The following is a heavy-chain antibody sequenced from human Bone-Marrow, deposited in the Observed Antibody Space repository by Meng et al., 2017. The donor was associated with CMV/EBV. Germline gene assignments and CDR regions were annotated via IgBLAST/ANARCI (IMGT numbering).Heavy chain of an antibody. Sequence: GDSLKISCAASGFTFSSYWMSWVRQAPGKGLEWVANIKQDGSEKYYVDSVKGRFTISRDNAKNSLYLQMNSLRAEDTAVYYCARGNIMITFGGEYYFDYWGQGTLVTVSS. CDR3: ARGNIMITFGGEYYFDY. CDR1: GFTFSSYW. J-gene: IGHJ4*02. CDR2: IKQDGSEK. V-gene: IGHV3-7*01. D-gene: IGHD3-16*01.